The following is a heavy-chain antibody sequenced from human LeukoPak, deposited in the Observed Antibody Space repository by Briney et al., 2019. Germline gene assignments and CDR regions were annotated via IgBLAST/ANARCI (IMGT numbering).Heavy chain of an antibody. CDR3: AKAYGSGSYYPRNANWFDP. Sequence: QSGGSLRLSCAASGFTFSSYVMHWVRQAPGKGLEWVAVISYDGSNKYYADSVKGRFTISRDNSKTTLYLQMNSLRAEDTAVYYCAKAYGSGSYYPRNANWFDPWGQGTQVTVSS. J-gene: IGHJ5*02. V-gene: IGHV3-30*18. CDR2: ISYDGSNK. D-gene: IGHD3-10*01. CDR1: GFTFSSYV.